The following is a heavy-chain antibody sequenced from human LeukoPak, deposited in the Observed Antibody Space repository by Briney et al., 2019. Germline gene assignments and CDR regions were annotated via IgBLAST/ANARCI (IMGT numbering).Heavy chain of an antibody. J-gene: IGHJ6*02. CDR3: AREGYYYYYGMDV. Sequence: GGSLRLSCAASGFTFSSYWMHWVRQAPGKGLVWVSRISSDGSSTSYADSVKGRFTISRDNAKDTLYLQMNSLRAEDTAVYYCAREGYYYYYGMDVWGQGTTVTVSS. CDR2: ISSDGSST. V-gene: IGHV3-74*01. CDR1: GFTFSSYW.